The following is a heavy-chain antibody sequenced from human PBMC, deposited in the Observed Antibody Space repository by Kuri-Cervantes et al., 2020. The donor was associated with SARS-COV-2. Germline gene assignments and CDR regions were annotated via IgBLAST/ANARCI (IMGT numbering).Heavy chain of an antibody. CDR3: ARSGPGAISREDGAFDI. CDR2: ITPFNGNT. Sequence: SVKVSCKASGYNFNISGIHWVRQAPGQGLEWMGWITPFNGNTNYAQRFQDRVTITRDRSMSTAYMELSSLRFEDTAMYYCARSGPGAISREDGAFDIWGQGTMVTVSS. CDR1: GYNFNISG. V-gene: IGHV1-45*02. J-gene: IGHJ3*02. D-gene: IGHD5-24*01.